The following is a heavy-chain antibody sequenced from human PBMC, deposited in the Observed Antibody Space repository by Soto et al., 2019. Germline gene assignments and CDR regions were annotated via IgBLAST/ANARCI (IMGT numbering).Heavy chain of an antibody. Sequence: PSETLSLTCTVSGGSISSSSYYWGWIRQPPGKGLEWIGSICYSGSTYYNPSLKSRVTISVDTSKNQFSLKLSSVTAADTAVYHCARQWGCASKYCSPGQDYYYYGMDVWGQGTTVTVSS. CDR3: ARQWGCASKYCSPGQDYYYYGMDV. CDR2: ICYSGST. J-gene: IGHJ6*02. V-gene: IGHV4-39*01. D-gene: IGHD2-15*01. CDR1: GGSISSSSYY.